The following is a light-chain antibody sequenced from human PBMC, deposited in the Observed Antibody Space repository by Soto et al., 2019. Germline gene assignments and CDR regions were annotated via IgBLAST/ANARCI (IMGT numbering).Light chain of an antibody. CDR3: QQRTNWPSST. J-gene: IGKJ5*01. CDR1: QSVSSY. Sequence: EIVLTQSAATLSLSPGERATLSCRARQSVSSYLAWYQHKPGQAPRLLIHDASNRATGIPARFSGSGSGTDFTLTISSLEAEDFAVYYCQQRTNWPSSTFGQGTRLEIK. V-gene: IGKV3-11*01. CDR2: DAS.